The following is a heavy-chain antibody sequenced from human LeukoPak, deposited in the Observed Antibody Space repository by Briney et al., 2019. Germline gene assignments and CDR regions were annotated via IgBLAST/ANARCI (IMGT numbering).Heavy chain of an antibody. D-gene: IGHD2-2*01. J-gene: IGHJ5*02. CDR2: IHYSGST. V-gene: IGHV4-59*08. CDR3: ASLLVPGRFDP. CDR1: GGSINNYY. Sequence: SETLSLTCTVSGGSINNYYWSWIRQPPGKGLEWIGYIHYSGSTKYKSSLKSRVTISVDTSKNQFSLKLSSVTAADTAVYYCASLLVPGRFDPWGQGTLVTVSS.